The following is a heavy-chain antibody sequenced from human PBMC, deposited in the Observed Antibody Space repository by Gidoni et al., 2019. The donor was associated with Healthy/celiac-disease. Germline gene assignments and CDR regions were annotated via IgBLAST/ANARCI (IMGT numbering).Heavy chain of an antibody. J-gene: IGHJ4*02. Sequence: VQLVQSGAEVKKPGSSVQVSCKASGGTFRSYAISWVRQAPGQVLEWFGWIIPIFGTANYAQKFQGRVTITADKSTSPAYMERSSLRSEYTAVYYCARQTAQQLGFDYWGQGTLVTVSS. D-gene: IGHD6-13*01. CDR2: IIPIFGTA. V-gene: IGHV1-69*06. CDR1: GGTFRSYA. CDR3: ARQTAQQLGFDY.